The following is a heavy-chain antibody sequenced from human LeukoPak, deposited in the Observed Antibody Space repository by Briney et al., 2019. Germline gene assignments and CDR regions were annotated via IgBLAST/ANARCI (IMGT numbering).Heavy chain of an antibody. CDR2: IRYDGSNK. CDR1: GSTFSSYG. V-gene: IGHV3-30*02. D-gene: IGHD5-18*01. Sequence: QPGGSLRLSCAASGSTFSSYGMHWVRQAPGKGLEWVAFIRYDGSNKYYADSVKGRFTISRDNSKNTLYLQMNSLRAEDTAVYYCAKGSSGYSYALDAFDIWGQGTMVTVSS. J-gene: IGHJ3*02. CDR3: AKGSSGYSYALDAFDI.